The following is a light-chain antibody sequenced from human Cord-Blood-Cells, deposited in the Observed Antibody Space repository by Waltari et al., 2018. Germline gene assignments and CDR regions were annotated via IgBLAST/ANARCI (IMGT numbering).Light chain of an antibody. V-gene: IGLV2-23*01. J-gene: IGLJ1*01. Sequence: QSALTQPASVSGSPGQSIPISCTGTRSDVGRSNLVSWYQQHPGKAPKLMIYEGSKRPSGVSNRFSGSKSGNTASLTISGLQAEDEADYYCCSYAGSSTFYVFGTGTKVTVL. CDR3: CSYAGSSTFYV. CDR2: EGS. CDR1: RSDVGRSNL.